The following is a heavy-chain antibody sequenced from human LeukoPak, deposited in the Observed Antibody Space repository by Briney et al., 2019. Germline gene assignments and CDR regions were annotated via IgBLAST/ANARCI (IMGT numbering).Heavy chain of an antibody. CDR3: ATYRQYVWGDYHYDY. Sequence: GASLRLSSKVSLYTLTALSMHSGGQSPGKQREWRGEIDHKDSETIYAYPLQGRVTMAEDTTTDTAYMELSSLRSEYAAVYYCATYRQYVWGDYHYDYWGQGTLVTVSS. V-gene: IGHV1-24*01. CDR1: LYTLTALS. J-gene: IGHJ4*02. CDR2: IDHKDSET. D-gene: IGHD3-16*02.